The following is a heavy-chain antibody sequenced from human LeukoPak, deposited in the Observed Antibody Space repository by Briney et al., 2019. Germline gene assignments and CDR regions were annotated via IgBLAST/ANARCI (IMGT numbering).Heavy chain of an antibody. J-gene: IGHJ4*02. V-gene: IGHV4-59*08. CDR1: GGSISSYY. Sequence: PSETLSLTCAVSGGSISSYYWSWIRQPPGKGLEWIGYVRFSGRTNYSPSLKRRVTMSVDTSKNQFFLRLTSVTAADTALYYCARLSNPYGGFHLDFWGQGTLVTVSS. CDR3: ARLSNPYGGFHLDF. D-gene: IGHD3-16*01. CDR2: VRFSGRT.